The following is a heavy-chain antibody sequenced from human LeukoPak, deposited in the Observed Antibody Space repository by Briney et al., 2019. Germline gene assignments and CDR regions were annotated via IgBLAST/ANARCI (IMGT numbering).Heavy chain of an antibody. CDR3: ARRAGAYSHPYDY. Sequence: GGSLRLSCTASGFTFSSYSMNWVRQAPGKGLEWVSSISTSSSYIYYADSVKGRFTISRDNSKNTLYLQMNSLRAEDTAVYYCARRAGAYSHPYDYWGQGTLVTVSS. V-gene: IGHV3-21*04. D-gene: IGHD4/OR15-4a*01. J-gene: IGHJ4*02. CDR2: ISTSSSYI. CDR1: GFTFSSYS.